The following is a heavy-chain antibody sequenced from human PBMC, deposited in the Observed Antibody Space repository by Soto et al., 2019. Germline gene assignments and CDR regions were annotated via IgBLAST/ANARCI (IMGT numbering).Heavy chain of an antibody. D-gene: IGHD6-13*01. Sequence: DSVKVYCKASGYTFTSYDINWVRQATGQGLEWMGWMNPNSGNTGYAQKFQGRVTMTRNTSISTAYMELSSLRSEDTAVYYCARVTYSSSWYVGYDNWFDPWGQGTLVTVSS. CDR2: MNPNSGNT. V-gene: IGHV1-8*01. CDR3: ARVTYSSSWYVGYDNWFDP. CDR1: GYTFTSYD. J-gene: IGHJ5*02.